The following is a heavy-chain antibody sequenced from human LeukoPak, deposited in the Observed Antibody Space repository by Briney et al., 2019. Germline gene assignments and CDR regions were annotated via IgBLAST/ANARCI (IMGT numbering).Heavy chain of an antibody. CDR1: GGSISSSSYF. CDR3: ASALWFGELELDP. D-gene: IGHD3-10*01. V-gene: IGHV4-39*01. CDR2: IYYSGST. Sequence: SETLSLTCTVSGGSISSSSYFWGWIRQPPGKGLEWIGSIYYSGSTYYNPSLKSRVTISVDMSKNQFSMKLSSVTAADTAVYYCASALWFGELELDPWGQGTLVTVSS. J-gene: IGHJ5*02.